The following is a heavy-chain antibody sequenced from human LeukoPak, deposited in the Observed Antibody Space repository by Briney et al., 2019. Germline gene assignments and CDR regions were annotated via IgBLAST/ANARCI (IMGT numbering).Heavy chain of an antibody. D-gene: IGHD6-19*01. Sequence: WMGWINPNSGGTNYAQKFQGRVTMTRDTSISTAYMELSGLRSDDTAVYYCARIAVAGYFDYWGQGTLVTVSS. J-gene: IGHJ4*02. CDR2: INPNSGGT. V-gene: IGHV1-2*02. CDR3: ARIAVAGYFDY.